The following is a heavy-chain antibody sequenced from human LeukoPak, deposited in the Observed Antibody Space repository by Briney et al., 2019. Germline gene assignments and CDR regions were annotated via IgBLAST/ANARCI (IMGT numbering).Heavy chain of an antibody. J-gene: IGHJ4*02. CDR2: IFTDGSET. CDR3: EKNAGGLLRGLDY. Sequence: PGGSLRLSCADLGFIFSAYARKWALQAPGRGLEWVSGIFTDGSETFYADSVKGHFTISRDNSKNTLYLQMNSLRAEDTAVYYCEKNAGGLLRGLDYWGEGILVIVSS. CDR1: GFIFSAYA. V-gene: IGHV3-23*03. D-gene: IGHD5/OR15-5a*01.